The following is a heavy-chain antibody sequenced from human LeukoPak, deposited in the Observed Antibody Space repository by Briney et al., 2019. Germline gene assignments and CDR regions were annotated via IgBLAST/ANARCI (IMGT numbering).Heavy chain of an antibody. J-gene: IGHJ6*02. Sequence: SETLSLTCTVSGGSISSYYWSWIRLPPGKGLEWIGYIYYSGSTNYNPSLKSRVTISVDTSKNQFSLKLSSVTAADTAVYYCARDRPSNNYGMDVWGQGTTVTVSS. CDR1: GGSISSYY. CDR3: ARDRPSNNYGMDV. CDR2: IYYSGST. V-gene: IGHV4-59*01.